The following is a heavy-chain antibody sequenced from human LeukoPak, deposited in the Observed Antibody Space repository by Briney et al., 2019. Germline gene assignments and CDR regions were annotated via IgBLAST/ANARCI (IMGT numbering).Heavy chain of an antibody. V-gene: IGHV3-74*01. Sequence: GGSLRLSWAASGFTFSSYWMHWVRQAPGKGLVWVSRINSDGSSTSYADSVKGRFTISRDNAKNTLYLQMNSLRAEDTAVYYCARPLYGGNPRFDYWGQGTLVTVSS. J-gene: IGHJ4*02. D-gene: IGHD4-23*01. CDR2: INSDGSST. CDR1: GFTFSSYW. CDR3: ARPLYGGNPRFDY.